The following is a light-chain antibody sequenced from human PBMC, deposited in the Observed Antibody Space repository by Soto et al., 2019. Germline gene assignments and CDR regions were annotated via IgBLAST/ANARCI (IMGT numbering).Light chain of an antibody. CDR1: QTVNSNY. Sequence: EIVLTQSPGTLSLSPGERATLSCRAGQTVNSNYLAWFQHKPGQAPRLLLYRASSRATGIPDRFSGSGSGTDFILTISSLEPEDFAVYYCHHYGNSPPYTFGQGTKLEIK. CDR3: HHYGNSPPYT. J-gene: IGKJ2*01. CDR2: RAS. V-gene: IGKV3-20*01.